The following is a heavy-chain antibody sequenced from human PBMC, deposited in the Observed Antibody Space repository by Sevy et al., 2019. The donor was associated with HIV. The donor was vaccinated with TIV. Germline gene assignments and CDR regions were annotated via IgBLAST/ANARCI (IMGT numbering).Heavy chain of an antibody. CDR3: ARRNDFDI. Sequence: SETLSLTCTVSGGSINSDNWNWIRQPPGKGREWIGYVYYTGGTNYNPSLKNRITISVDRTKNKSSINLTTVTAADTAVYYCARRNDFDIWGQGTMVTVSS. V-gene: IGHV4-59*08. J-gene: IGHJ3*02. CDR2: VYYTGGT. CDR1: GGSINSDN.